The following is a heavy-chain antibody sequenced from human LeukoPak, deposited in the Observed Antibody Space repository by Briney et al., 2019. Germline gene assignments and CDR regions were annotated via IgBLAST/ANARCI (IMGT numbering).Heavy chain of an antibody. V-gene: IGHV1-69*13. CDR3: ARGPHERSGYPDD. J-gene: IGHJ4*02. D-gene: IGHD3-22*01. Sequence: SVKVSCKASGGTFSSYAISWVRQAPGQGLEWMGGIIPIFGTANYAQKFQGRVTITADESTSTAYMELSSLRSEDTAVYYCARGPHERSGYPDDWGQGTLVTVSS. CDR1: GGTFSSYA. CDR2: IIPIFGTA.